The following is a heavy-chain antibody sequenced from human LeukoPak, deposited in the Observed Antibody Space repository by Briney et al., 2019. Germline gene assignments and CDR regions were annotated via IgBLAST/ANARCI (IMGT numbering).Heavy chain of an antibody. V-gene: IGHV1-18*01. D-gene: IGHD4-17*01. J-gene: IGHJ6*03. CDR2: ISAYNGNT. CDR3: ARWTTVMYYYYMDV. Sequence: ASVKVPCKGSGYTFTSYGISWVRQAPGQGLEWMGWISAYNGNTNYAQKLQGRVTMTTDTSTSTAYMELRSLRSDDTAVYYCARWTTVMYYYYMDVWGKGTTVTISS. CDR1: GYTFTSYG.